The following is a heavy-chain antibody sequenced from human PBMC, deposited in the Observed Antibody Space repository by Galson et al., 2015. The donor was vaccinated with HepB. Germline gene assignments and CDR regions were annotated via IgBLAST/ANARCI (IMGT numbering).Heavy chain of an antibody. Sequence: SVKVSCKASGYTFTSYGISWVRQAPGQGLEWMGWISAYNGNTNYAQKLQGRVTMTTDTSTSTAYMELRSLRSDDTAVYYCARVLELEWLLNFSPAGPPPYYCYMDVWGKGTTVTVSS. CDR3: ARVLELEWLLNFSPAGPPPYYCYMDV. J-gene: IGHJ6*03. V-gene: IGHV1-18*01. CDR2: ISAYNGNT. D-gene: IGHD3-3*01. CDR1: GYTFTSYG.